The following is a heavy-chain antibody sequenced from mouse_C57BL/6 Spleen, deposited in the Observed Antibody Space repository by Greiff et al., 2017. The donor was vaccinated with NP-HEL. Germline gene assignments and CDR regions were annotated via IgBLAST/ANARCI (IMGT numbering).Heavy chain of an antibody. Sequence: VKLMESGPELVKPGASVKISCKASGYAFSSSWMNWVKQRPGKGLEWIGRIYPGDGDTNYNGKFKGKATLTADKSSSTAYMQLSSLTSEDSAVYFCANTGTGYFDVWGTGTTVTVSS. D-gene: IGHD4-1*01. CDR2: IYPGDGDT. V-gene: IGHV1-82*01. J-gene: IGHJ1*03. CDR1: GYAFSSSW. CDR3: ANTGTGYFDV.